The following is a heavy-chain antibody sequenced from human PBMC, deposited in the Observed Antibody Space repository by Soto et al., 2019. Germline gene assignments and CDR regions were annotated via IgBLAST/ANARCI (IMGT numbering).Heavy chain of an antibody. CDR2: ISSSSSYI. CDR1: GFTFSSYR. CDR3: ARSSKLRGDYYGMDV. J-gene: IGHJ6*02. V-gene: IGHV3-21*01. D-gene: IGHD3-3*01. Sequence: GGSLRLSCAASGFTFSSYRMNWVRQAPGKGLEWVSSISSSSSYIYYADSVKGRFTISRDNAKNSLYLQMNSLRAEDTAVYYCARSSKLRGDYYGMDVWGPGTTVTVSS.